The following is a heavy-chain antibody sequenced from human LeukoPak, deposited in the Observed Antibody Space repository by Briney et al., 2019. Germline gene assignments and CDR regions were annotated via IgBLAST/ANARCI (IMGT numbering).Heavy chain of an antibody. CDR1: GDSIYNYY. D-gene: IGHD4-17*01. CDR2: IYYSGIT. J-gene: IGHJ4*02. V-gene: IGHV4-59*06. CDR3: ARAYPYYGDYYFDY. Sequence: SETLSLTCSVSGDSIYNYYWSWIRQLPGKGMEWIGYIYYSGITYYNPSLKSRVTISLDTSKNQFSLKLSSVTAADTAVYYCARAYPYYGDYYFDYWGQGTLVTVSS.